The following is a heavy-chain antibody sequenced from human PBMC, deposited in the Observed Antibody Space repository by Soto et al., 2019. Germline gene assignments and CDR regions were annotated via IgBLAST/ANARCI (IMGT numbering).Heavy chain of an antibody. J-gene: IGHJ6*02. V-gene: IGHV3-30*03. CDR1: GFTSSSYV. CDR2: ISYDGSNK. CDR3: ARGDPYHGMDV. Sequence: GGSLRLSCEASGFTSSSYVMHWVRQAPGKGQEWVAVISYDGSNKHYADSVKGRFTISRDNSKNTLYLEMNSLRGEDTAVYSCARGDPYHGMDVWGQGTTVTVSS.